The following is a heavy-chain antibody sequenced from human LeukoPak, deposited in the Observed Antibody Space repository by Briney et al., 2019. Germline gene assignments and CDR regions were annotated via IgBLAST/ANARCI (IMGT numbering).Heavy chain of an antibody. Sequence: GESLKISCKGSGYSFTSYWIGWVRQMPGKGLEWMWIIYPGDSGTRYSPSFQGQVTISADKSISTAYLQWSSLKASDTAMYYCARGGGYYDSSGYEGVNWFDPWGQGTLVTVSS. CDR2: IYPGDSGT. D-gene: IGHD3-22*01. CDR1: GYSFTSYW. CDR3: ARGGGYYDSSGYEGVNWFDP. J-gene: IGHJ5*02. V-gene: IGHV5-51*01.